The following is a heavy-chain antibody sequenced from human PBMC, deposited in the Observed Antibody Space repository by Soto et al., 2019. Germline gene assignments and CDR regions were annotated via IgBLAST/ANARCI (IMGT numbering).Heavy chain of an antibody. V-gene: IGHV3-33*01. CDR3: ARDDDYEANAFDY. CDR1: GFTFRRYG. CDR2: IWNDGIRK. Sequence: QSGGSLRLSCAASGFTFRRYGMHWVRQAPGKGLEWVALIWNDGIRKVYVDSVKGRFTISRDNSKNTLDLQMNSLRAEDTAVYYCARDDDYEANAFDYWGPGTLVTVSS. D-gene: IGHD3-22*01. J-gene: IGHJ4*02.